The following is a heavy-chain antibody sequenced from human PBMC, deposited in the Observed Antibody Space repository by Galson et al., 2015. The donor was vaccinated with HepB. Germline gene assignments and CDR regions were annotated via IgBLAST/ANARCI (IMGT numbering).Heavy chain of an antibody. Sequence: CAISGDSVSSNSAAWNWIRQSPSRGLEWLGRTYYRSKWYNDYAVSVKSRITINPDTSKNQFSLQLNSVTPEDTAVYYCARDRTTVLDGGNPSQPYYYYGMDVWGQGTTVTVSS. D-gene: IGHD4-23*01. V-gene: IGHV6-1*01. CDR2: TYYRSKWYN. CDR1: GDSVSSNSAA. CDR3: ARDRTTVLDGGNPSQPYYYYGMDV. J-gene: IGHJ6*02.